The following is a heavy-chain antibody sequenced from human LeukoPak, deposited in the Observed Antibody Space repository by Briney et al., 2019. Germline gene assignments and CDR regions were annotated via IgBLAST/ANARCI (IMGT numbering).Heavy chain of an antibody. D-gene: IGHD2-21*02. CDR2: INTYNGET. CDR3: ARVNKCGGDCYSLDY. CDR1: GYTFTTYG. V-gene: IGHV1-18*01. Sequence: ASVKVSCKASGYTFTTYGISWVRQAPGQGLEWMGWINTYNGETNYAQKLKGRVTMTTDTSTSTVHMELRSLTSDDTAVHYCARVNKCGGDCYSLDYWGQGTLVTVSS. J-gene: IGHJ4*02.